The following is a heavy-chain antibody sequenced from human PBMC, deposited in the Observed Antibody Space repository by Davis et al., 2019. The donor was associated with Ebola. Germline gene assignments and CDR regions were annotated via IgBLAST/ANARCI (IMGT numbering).Heavy chain of an antibody. V-gene: IGHV3-21*04. D-gene: IGHD3-22*01. J-gene: IGHJ4*02. CDR1: GFTFSSYA. CDR2: ISTSGSET. CDR3: ARMIIMVALFDY. Sequence: GGSLRLSCAASGFTFSSYAMSWVRQTPGKGLEWLASISTSGSETKYAASLKGRLSISRDNARDSVYLHMNNVRVEDTAVYYCARMIIMVALFDYWGQGTMVTVSS.